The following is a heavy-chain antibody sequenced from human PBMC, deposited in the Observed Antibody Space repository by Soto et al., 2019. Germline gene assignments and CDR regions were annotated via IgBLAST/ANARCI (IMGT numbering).Heavy chain of an antibody. D-gene: IGHD3-9*01. CDR2: IYDSVNT. Sequence: PSETLSLTCTVSGDPPSSGGHYWRWIRQHPGKGLERIGHIYDSVNTYYSPSLRSRVTISADMSNHQFSLNLRSVTAADTAVYYCVRVDHRGYFAILSGYWGQGTLVAVCS. CDR1: GDPPSSGGHY. V-gene: IGHV4-31*03. J-gene: IGHJ4*02. CDR3: VRVDHRGYFAILSGY.